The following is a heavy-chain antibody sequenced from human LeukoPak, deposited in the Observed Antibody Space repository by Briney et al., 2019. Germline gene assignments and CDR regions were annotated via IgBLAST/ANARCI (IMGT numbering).Heavy chain of an antibody. CDR1: GGSLSGNY. CDR3: AVLMRHYGIDV. Sequence: SETLSLTCAVHGGSLSGNYWNWIRQTPGKGPEWLGDINYDGHTNYNPSLESRLTISVDSSKTQFALTLRSVTAADAAVYYCAVLMRHYGIDVWGQGTTVTVSS. V-gene: IGHV4-34*01. D-gene: IGHD3-9*01. J-gene: IGHJ6*02. CDR2: INYDGHT.